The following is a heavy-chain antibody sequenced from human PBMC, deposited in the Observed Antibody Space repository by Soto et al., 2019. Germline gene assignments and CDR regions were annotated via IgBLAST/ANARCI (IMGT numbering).Heavy chain of an antibody. V-gene: IGHV4-30-2*01. CDR3: AREVQLWTYFDY. D-gene: IGHD5-18*01. Sequence: SETLSLTCAVSGGSISSGGYSWSWIRQPPGKGLEWIGYIYHSGSTYYNPSLKSRVTISVDRSKNQFSLKLSSVTAADTAVYYCAREVQLWTYFDYWGQGTLVTVSS. CDR2: IYHSGST. J-gene: IGHJ4*02. CDR1: GGSISSGGYS.